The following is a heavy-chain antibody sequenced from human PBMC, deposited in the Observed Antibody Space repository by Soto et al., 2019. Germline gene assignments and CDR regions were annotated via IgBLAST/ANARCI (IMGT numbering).Heavy chain of an antibody. V-gene: IGHV5-10-1*01. J-gene: IGHJ6*02. CDR3: ARHVAHYYGMEV. CDR1: GYSFTSYW. Sequence: GESLKISCQGSGYSFTSYWISWVRQMPGKGLEWMGRIDPSDSYTNYSPSFQGHVTFSADNSISTAYLQWSSLKASDTAMYYCARHVAHYYGMEVWGQGTTVTVSS. CDR2: IDPSDSYT.